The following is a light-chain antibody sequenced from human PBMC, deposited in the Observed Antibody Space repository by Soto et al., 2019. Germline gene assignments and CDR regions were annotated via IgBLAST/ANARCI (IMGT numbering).Light chain of an antibody. Sequence: QSALPQPASVSGSPGQSITISCTGTSSDVGGYNYVSWYQQHPGKAPKLMIYEVSNRPSGVSNRFSGSKSGNTASLTISGLQAEGEADYYCSSYASSSPRVFGGGTKLTVL. CDR3: SSYASSSPRV. V-gene: IGLV2-14*01. CDR1: SSDVGGYNY. J-gene: IGLJ3*02. CDR2: EVS.